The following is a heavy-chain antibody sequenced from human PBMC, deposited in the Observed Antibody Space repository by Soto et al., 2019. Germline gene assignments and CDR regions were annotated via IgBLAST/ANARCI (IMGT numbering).Heavy chain of an antibody. CDR3: AKRNQWFGELSGFDY. CDR1: GFTFSSYA. V-gene: IGHV3-23*01. D-gene: IGHD3-10*01. CDR2: ISGSGGST. J-gene: IGHJ4*02. Sequence: GGSLRLSCAASGFTFSSYAMSWVRQAPGKGLEWVSAISGSGGSTYYADSVKGRFTISRDNSKNTLYLQMNSLRAEDTAVYYCAKRNQWFGELSGFDYWGQGTLVTVSS.